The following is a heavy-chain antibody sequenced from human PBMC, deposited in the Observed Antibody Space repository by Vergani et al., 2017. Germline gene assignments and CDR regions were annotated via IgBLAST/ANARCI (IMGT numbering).Heavy chain of an antibody. J-gene: IGHJ4*02. Sequence: QVKVVQSGAEVKKSGASVKVSCKTSGYTLSNYYMHWVRQAPGQGLEWMGIINPSGGHTNYAQKFQGRVTMTRDTSTSTVYMELSSLRSEDTAIYYCARGDYGILTGYRYWGQGTLVTVSA. CDR1: GYTLSNYY. D-gene: IGHD3-9*01. V-gene: IGHV1-46*03. CDR2: INPSGGHT. CDR3: ARGDYGILTGYRY.